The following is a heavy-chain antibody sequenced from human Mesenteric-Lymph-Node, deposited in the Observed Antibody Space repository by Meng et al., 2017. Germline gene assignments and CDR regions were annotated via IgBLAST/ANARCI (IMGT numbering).Heavy chain of an antibody. J-gene: IGHJ4*02. D-gene: IGHD3-10*01. CDR3: ARIGSGGSGSYTTWVY. CDR2: ISWNSGSI. V-gene: IGHV3-9*01. Sequence: SLKISCAASGFTFDDYAMHWVRQAPGKGLEWVSGISWNSGSIGYADSVKGRFTISRDNAKNSLYLQMNSLRAEDTAVYYCARIGSGGSGSYTTWVYWGQGTLVTVSS. CDR1: GFTFDDYA.